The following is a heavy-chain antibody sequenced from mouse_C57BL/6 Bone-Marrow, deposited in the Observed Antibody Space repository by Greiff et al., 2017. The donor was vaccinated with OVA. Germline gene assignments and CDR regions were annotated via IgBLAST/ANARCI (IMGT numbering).Heavy chain of an antibody. D-gene: IGHD2-1*01. J-gene: IGHJ2*01. CDR3: TSYGNFDY. CDR1: GFNIKDDY. Sequence: EVQLQQSGAELVRPGASVKLSCTASGFNIKDDYMHWVKQRPEQGLEWIGWIDPENGDTEYASKFQGKATITADTSSNTAYLQLSSLTSEDTAVYYCTSYGNFDYWGQGPTLPVSS. CDR2: IDPENGDT. V-gene: IGHV14-4*01.